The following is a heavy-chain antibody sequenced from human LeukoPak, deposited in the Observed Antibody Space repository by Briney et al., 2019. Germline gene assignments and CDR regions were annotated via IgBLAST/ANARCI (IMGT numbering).Heavy chain of an antibody. Sequence: SETLSLTCTVSGGSISSYYWSWIRQPPGKGLEWIGYICYSGSTSYNPSLKSRVTISVDTSKNQFSLKLNSVTTADTAVYYCARDQALYSISGDWFDPWGQGTLVIVSS. V-gene: IGHV4-59*01. CDR1: GGSISSYY. J-gene: IGHJ5*02. D-gene: IGHD6-13*01. CDR3: ARDQALYSISGDWFDP. CDR2: ICYSGST.